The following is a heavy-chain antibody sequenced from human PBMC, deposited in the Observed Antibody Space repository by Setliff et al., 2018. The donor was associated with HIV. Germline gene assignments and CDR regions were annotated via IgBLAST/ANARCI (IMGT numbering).Heavy chain of an antibody. Sequence: PSETLSLTCAVYGGSFGGYYWSWIREPPGKGLEWIGEVNHSGSTNYNPSLKSRVTISVDMSKNQFSLKLSSVTAADTAVYYCARARATETTFHHFDYYMDVWGKGTTVTVSS. D-gene: IGHD4-4*01. V-gene: IGHV4-34*01. J-gene: IGHJ6*03. CDR3: ARARATETTFHHFDYYMDV. CDR2: VNHSGST. CDR1: GGSFGGYY.